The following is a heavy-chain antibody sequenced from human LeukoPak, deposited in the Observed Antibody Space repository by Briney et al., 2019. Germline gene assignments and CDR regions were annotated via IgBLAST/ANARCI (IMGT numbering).Heavy chain of an antibody. CDR2: TYYRSKWYN. Sequence: QTLSLTCAISGDSVSSNSAAWNWIRQSPPRGLEWLGRTYYRSKWYNDYAVSVRSRIIINPDTSKNQFSLQLNSVSPENTAVYYCARDLGGRFDYWGQGTLVTVSS. D-gene: IGHD3-10*01. CDR1: GDSVSSNSAA. V-gene: IGHV6-1*01. CDR3: ARDLGGRFDY. J-gene: IGHJ4*02.